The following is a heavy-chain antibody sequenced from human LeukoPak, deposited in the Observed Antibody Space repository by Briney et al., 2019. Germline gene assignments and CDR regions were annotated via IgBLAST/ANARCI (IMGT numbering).Heavy chain of an antibody. J-gene: IGHJ3*02. CDR1: GFTFSSYS. V-gene: IGHV3-48*04. Sequence: GGSLRLSCAASGFTFSSYSMNWVRQAPGRGLEWVSYISSSSGSIYYADSVKGRITISRDNAKNSVYLQMNSLRAEDTAVYYCARVKVYSSSWYQIPDDAFDIWGQGTMVTVSS. CDR3: ARVKVYSSSWYQIPDDAFDI. CDR2: ISSSSGSI. D-gene: IGHD6-13*01.